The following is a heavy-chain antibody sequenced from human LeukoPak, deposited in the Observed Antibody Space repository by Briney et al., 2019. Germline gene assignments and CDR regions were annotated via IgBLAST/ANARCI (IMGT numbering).Heavy chain of an antibody. Sequence: SETLSLTCTVSGGSISSYYWGWIRQPPGKGLEWIANIYYSGSTYYNPSLKSRVTISVDTSKNQFSLKLSSVTAADTAVYYCAGLIRPGWFDPWGQGTLVIVSS. V-gene: IGHV4-39*01. J-gene: IGHJ5*02. CDR1: GGSISSYY. D-gene: IGHD1-14*01. CDR3: AGLIRPGWFDP. CDR2: IYYSGST.